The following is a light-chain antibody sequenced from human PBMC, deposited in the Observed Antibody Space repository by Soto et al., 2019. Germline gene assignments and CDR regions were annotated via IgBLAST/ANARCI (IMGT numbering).Light chain of an antibody. CDR1: SSDVGGYNY. CDR2: DVS. CDR3: CSYAGSYRYV. Sequence: QSALTQPRSVSGSPGQSVTISCTGTSSDVGGYNYVSWYQQHPGKAPKLMIYDVSKRPSGVPDRFSGSKSGNTASLTISWLQAEDEADYYCCSYAGSYRYVFGTGTKVTVL. V-gene: IGLV2-11*01. J-gene: IGLJ1*01.